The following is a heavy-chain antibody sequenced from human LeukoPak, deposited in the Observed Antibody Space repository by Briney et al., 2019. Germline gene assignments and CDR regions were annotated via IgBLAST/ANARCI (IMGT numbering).Heavy chain of an antibody. Sequence: GGSLRLSCAASGFTFSNNGMNWVRQAPGKGLEWVSSISSSSSYIYYADSVKGRFTISRDNAKNSLYLQMNSLRAEDTAVYYCARWGPSYCSSTSCYSSLDYWAQGTLVTVSS. CDR2: ISSSSSYI. CDR1: GFTFSNNG. J-gene: IGHJ4*02. V-gene: IGHV3-21*01. D-gene: IGHD2-2*01. CDR3: ARWGPSYCSSTSCYSSLDY.